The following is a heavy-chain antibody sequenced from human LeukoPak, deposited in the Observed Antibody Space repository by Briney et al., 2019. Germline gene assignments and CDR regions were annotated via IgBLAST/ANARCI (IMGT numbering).Heavy chain of an antibody. D-gene: IGHD6-13*01. J-gene: IGHJ4*02. CDR1: GFTFNNYD. CDR2: ISNDGNNQ. CDR3: ARVAAAAGTHFDY. V-gene: IGHV3-30*04. Sequence: GGSLRLACAASGFTFNNYDMDWVCQAPGKGLEWVAVISNDGNNQYYADSVKGRFTISRDNSKNTLYLQMNSLRAEDTAVYYCARVAAAAGTHFDYWGQGTLVTVSS.